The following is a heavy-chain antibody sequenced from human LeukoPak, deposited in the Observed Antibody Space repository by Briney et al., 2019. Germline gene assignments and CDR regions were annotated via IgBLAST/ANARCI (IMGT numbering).Heavy chain of an antibody. CDR3: ARDGVVVPAAIELDY. D-gene: IGHD2-2*01. CDR2: LRAYNGNT. Sequence: ASVKLSCKPSGSTFTSSGISRVRQSPGQRRGGLGGLRAYNGNTNDAQKLQARVTMTTDTSTSTAYMELRSLRSADTAVYYCARDGVVVPAAIELDYCGQGTLVTVS. V-gene: IGHV1-18*01. CDR1: GSTFTSSG. J-gene: IGHJ4*02.